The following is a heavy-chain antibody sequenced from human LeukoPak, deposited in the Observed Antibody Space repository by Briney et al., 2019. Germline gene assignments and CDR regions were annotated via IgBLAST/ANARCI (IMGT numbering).Heavy chain of an antibody. V-gene: IGHV3-7*01. CDR2: IKQDGSEK. D-gene: IGHD3-22*01. CDR1: GFTFSRYW. Sequence: GGSLRLSCAASGFTFSRYWMTWVRQAPGKGLEWVANIKQDGSEKYYVDSVKGRFTISRDNAKNSLYLQMNSLRAEDTAVYYCAAPDSSGYYYLYWGQGTLVTVSS. CDR3: AAPDSSGYYYLY. J-gene: IGHJ4*02.